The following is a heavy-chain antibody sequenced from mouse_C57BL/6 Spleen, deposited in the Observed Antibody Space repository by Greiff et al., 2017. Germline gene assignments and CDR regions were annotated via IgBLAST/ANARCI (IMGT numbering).Heavy chain of an antibody. V-gene: IGHV1-78*01. J-gene: IGHJ1*03. CDR2: ICTRAGST. Sequence: VKLVESDADLVKPGASVKISCEVSGYTFTDYTMPWMRQTPEQGLEWVGYICTRAGSTKYNEKFKGKATLTADKSSSTSYMQLNSLTSEDSAVYFCATFYDYDKAYWDFDVWGTGTTVTVSS. CDR3: ATFYDYDKAYWDFDV. CDR1: GYTFTDYT. D-gene: IGHD2-4*01.